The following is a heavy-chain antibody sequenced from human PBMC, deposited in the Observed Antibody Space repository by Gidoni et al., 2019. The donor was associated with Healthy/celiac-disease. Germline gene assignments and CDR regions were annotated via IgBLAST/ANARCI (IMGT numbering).Heavy chain of an antibody. CDR3: ARESIMITFGGVIGDAFDI. D-gene: IGHD3-16*02. CDR1: GFTFSSYA. Sequence: QVQLVESGGGVVQPGRSLRLSCAASGFTFSSYAMHWVRQAPGKGLEWVAVISYDGSNKYYADSVKGRFTISRDNSKNTLYLQMNSLRAEDTAVYYCARESIMITFGGVIGDAFDIWGQGTMVTVSS. J-gene: IGHJ3*02. V-gene: IGHV3-30-3*01. CDR2: ISYDGSNK.